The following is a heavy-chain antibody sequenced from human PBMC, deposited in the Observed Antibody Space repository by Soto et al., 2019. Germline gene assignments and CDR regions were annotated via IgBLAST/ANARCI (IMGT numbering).Heavy chain of an antibody. CDR1: GYTFTSYV. J-gene: IGHJ4*02. CDR2: ISAYNGNT. V-gene: IGHV1-18*01. CDR3: ARWLGYCSGGSCAPFYY. Sequence: GASVKVSCKASGYTFTSYVISWVRQAPGQGLEWMGWISAYNGNTNYAQKLQGRVTMTTDTSTSTAYMELRSLRSDDTAVYYCARWLGYCSGGSCAPFYYWGQGTLVTVSS. D-gene: IGHD2-15*01.